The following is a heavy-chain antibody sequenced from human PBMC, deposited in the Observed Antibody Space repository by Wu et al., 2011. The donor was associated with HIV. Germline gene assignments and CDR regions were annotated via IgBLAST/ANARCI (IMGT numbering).Heavy chain of an antibody. J-gene: IGHJ6*03. V-gene: IGHV1-69*14. D-gene: IGHD1-1*01. CDR2: IIPIFGTR. CDR3: ARESEGQRMKGFYYYMAV. CDR1: GGTFSSYV. Sequence: QVQLVQSGAEVKKPGSSVMVSCKASGGTFSSYVISWVRQAPGQGLEWMGGIIPIFGTRNDAQKFQGRITITADKSTSTAYMELSSLTSDDTAVYYCARESEGQRMKGFYYYMAVWGKGTTVTVSS.